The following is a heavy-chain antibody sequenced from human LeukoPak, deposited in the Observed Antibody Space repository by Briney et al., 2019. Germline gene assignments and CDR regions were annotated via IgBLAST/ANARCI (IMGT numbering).Heavy chain of an antibody. CDR2: ISSGGTYK. V-gene: IGHV3-21*01. J-gene: IGHJ3*02. CDR1: GFTFSDYT. D-gene: IGHD2-21*01. CDR3: ARSGIVDAFDI. Sequence: GGSLRLSCAASGFTFSDYTMNWVRQAPGKGLEWVSSISSGGTYKYYADSVKGRFTISRDNAQNSLYLQMNSLRAEDTAVYYCARSGIVDAFDIWGQGTMVTVSS.